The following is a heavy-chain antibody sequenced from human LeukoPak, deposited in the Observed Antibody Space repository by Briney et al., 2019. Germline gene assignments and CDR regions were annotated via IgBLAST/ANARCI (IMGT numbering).Heavy chain of an antibody. Sequence: PSETLCLTCTLSGGSISSYNWSWIRQPPGKGLEWIGYIYYTGSTNYNPSPKSRVIISVDTSKNQFSLKLSSVTAADTAVYYCARDAGYCSSSSCGAYFQHWGQGTLVTVSS. CDR1: GGSISSYN. CDR3: ARDAGYCSSSSCGAYFQH. D-gene: IGHD2-2*01. J-gene: IGHJ1*01. CDR2: IYYTGST. V-gene: IGHV4-59*01.